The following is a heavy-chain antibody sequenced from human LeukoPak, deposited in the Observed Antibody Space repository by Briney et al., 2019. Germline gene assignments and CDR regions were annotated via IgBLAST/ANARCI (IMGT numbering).Heavy chain of an antibody. J-gene: IGHJ4*02. D-gene: IGHD3-10*01. CDR1: GFTFSIYA. Sequence: PWGSLRLSCAASGFTFSIYAMSWVRQAPGKGLEWVSAISGSGGSTDYADSVKGRFTSSIDNSKNTLYLQMNSLRAEDTAVYYSAKDSGGFGELFLVSDYWGQGTLVTVSS. CDR2: ISGSGGST. CDR3: AKDSGGFGELFLVSDY. V-gene: IGHV3-23*01.